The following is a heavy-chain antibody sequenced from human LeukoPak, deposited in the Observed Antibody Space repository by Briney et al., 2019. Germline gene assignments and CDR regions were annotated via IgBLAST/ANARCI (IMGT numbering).Heavy chain of an antibody. CDR3: ARPIGGYNYDAFDI. CDR1: GGSISSSSYY. CDR2: IYYSGST. Sequence: SETLSLTCTVSGGSISSSSYYWGWIRQPPGKGLEWIGYIYYSGSTYYNPSLRSRVTISVDTFRNQFSLKLSSVTAADTAVYYCARPIGGYNYDAFDIWGQRTMVTVSS. J-gene: IGHJ3*02. D-gene: IGHD5-24*01. V-gene: IGHV4-30-4*08.